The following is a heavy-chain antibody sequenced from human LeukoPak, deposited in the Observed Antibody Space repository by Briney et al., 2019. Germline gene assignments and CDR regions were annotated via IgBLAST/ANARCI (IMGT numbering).Heavy chain of an antibody. D-gene: IGHD2-15*01. V-gene: IGHV4-34*01. CDR2: INHSGST. Sequence: PSETLSLTCAVYGGSFSGYYWSGIRQPPGKGLEWIGEINHSGSTNYNPSLKSRVTISVDTSKNQFSLKLSSVTAADTAVYYCARRRIYCSGGSCYRGAFDIWGQGTMVTVSS. J-gene: IGHJ3*02. CDR1: GGSFSGYY. CDR3: ARRRIYCSGGSCYRGAFDI.